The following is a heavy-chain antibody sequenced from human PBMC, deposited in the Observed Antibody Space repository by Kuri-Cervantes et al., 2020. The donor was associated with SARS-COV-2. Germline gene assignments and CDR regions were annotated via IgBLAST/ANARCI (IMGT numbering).Heavy chain of an antibody. CDR3: ARGGRGYCSGGSCYYFDY. CDR1: GGSFSGNY. D-gene: IGHD2-15*01. Sequence: SQTLSLTCAVYGGSFSGNYWSWIRQPPGKGLEWIGKINHSGSTNYNPSLKSRVTISGDTSKNQFSLKLSSVTAADTAVYYCARGGRGYCSGGSCYYFDYWGQGTLVTVSS. CDR2: INHSGST. V-gene: IGHV4-34*01. J-gene: IGHJ4*02.